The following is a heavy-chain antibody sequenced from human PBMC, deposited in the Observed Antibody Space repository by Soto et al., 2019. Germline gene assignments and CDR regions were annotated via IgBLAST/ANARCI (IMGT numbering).Heavy chain of an antibody. Sequence: LRLSCAASGFTFSSYWMHWVRQAPGKGLVWVSRINSDGSSTSYADSVEGRFTISRDNAKNTLYLQMNSLRAEDTAIYYCARVQLRSTGWYPWGQGTLVTVSS. CDR1: GFTFSSYW. V-gene: IGHV3-74*01. D-gene: IGHD6-19*01. J-gene: IGHJ5*02. CDR3: ARVQLRSTGWYP. CDR2: INSDGSST.